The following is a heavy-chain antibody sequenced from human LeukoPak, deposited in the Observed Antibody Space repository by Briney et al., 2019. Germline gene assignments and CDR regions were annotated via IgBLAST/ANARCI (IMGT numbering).Heavy chain of an antibody. CDR3: ARGGLFKYFFDY. D-gene: IGHD2-15*01. CDR2: INTDESKI. CDR1: GFTFSSHW. J-gene: IGHJ4*02. V-gene: IGHV3-74*01. Sequence: PGGSLRLSCAASGFTFSSHWMHWVRHTPGKGLVWVSRINTDESKINHADSVKGRFTISRDNAENMLYLQMNSLRAEDTAVYYCARGGLFKYFFDYWGQGTPVTVSS.